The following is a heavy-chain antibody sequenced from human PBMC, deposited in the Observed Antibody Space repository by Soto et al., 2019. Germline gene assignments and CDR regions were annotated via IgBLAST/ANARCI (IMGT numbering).Heavy chain of an antibody. Sequence: EVQLLESGGGLVQPGGSLRLSCAASGFTFSSYAMSWVRQAPGKGLEWVSVISGSDDSTYYADSVKGRFTISRDNSKNTLYLQMNSRRAEDTAVYYCAKRSSSSTFDYWGQGTLVTVSS. CDR2: ISGSDDST. V-gene: IGHV3-23*01. J-gene: IGHJ4*02. D-gene: IGHD6-6*01. CDR1: GFTFSSYA. CDR3: AKRSSSSTFDY.